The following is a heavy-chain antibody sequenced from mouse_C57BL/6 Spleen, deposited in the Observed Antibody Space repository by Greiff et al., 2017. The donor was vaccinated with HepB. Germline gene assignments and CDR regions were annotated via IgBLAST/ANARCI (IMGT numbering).Heavy chain of an antibody. CDR3: ARDYGSSYDYYAMDY. CDR1: GYSITSGYY. J-gene: IGHJ4*01. Sequence: ESGPGLVKPSQSLSLTCSVTGYSITSGYYWNWIRQFPGNKLEWIGYISYDGSNNYNPSLKNRISITRDTSKNQFFLKLNSVTTEDTATYYCARDYGSSYDYYAMDYWGQGTSVTVSS. V-gene: IGHV3-6*01. CDR2: ISYDGSN. D-gene: IGHD1-1*01.